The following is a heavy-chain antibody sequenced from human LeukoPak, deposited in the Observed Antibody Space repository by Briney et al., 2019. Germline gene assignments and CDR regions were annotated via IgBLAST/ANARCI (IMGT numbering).Heavy chain of an antibody. D-gene: IGHD2-15*01. CDR2: IKQDGSEK. CDR1: GFTFRSYW. Sequence: GGSLRLSCAASGFTFRSYWMSWVRQAPGKGLEWVANIKQDGSEKYYVDSVKGRFTISRDNAKNPLYLQMNSLRAEDTAVYYCAGDGGPFDFWGQGTLVTVSS. CDR3: AGDGGPFDF. J-gene: IGHJ4*02. V-gene: IGHV3-7*03.